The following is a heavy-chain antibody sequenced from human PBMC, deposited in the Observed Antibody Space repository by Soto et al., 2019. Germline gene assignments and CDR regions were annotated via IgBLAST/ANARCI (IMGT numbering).Heavy chain of an antibody. CDR1: GFTFSIYA. Sequence: EVQLLESGGGLVQPGGSLKLSCAVSGFTFSIYAMCWVRQAPGRGLEWVAGINDDGDRTYYTDSVRGRFTISRDNSKNTLYLQMNSLRAEDTAVYYCAREEWTDRRPYLDSGMDVWGQGTTVTVSS. D-gene: IGHD3-3*01. J-gene: IGHJ6*02. V-gene: IGHV3-23*01. CDR3: AREEWTDRRPYLDSGMDV. CDR2: INDDGDRT.